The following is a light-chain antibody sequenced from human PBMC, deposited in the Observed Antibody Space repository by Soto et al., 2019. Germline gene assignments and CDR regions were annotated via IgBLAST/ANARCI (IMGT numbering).Light chain of an antibody. V-gene: IGLV2-8*01. CDR3: SSYAGSNNLYV. Sequence: QSVLTQPPSASGSPGQPVTISCTGTSSDVGGYNYGSWYQQRPGKAPKLLIHEVNKRPSGVPDRFSGSKSGNTASLTVSGLQAEDEADYYCSSYAGSNNLYVFGTGTKVTGL. J-gene: IGLJ1*01. CDR1: SSDVGGYNY. CDR2: EVN.